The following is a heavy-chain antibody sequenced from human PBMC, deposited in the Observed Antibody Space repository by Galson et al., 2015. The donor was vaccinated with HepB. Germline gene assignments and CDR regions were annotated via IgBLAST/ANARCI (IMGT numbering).Heavy chain of an antibody. CDR2: ISSSGSTI. J-gene: IGHJ4*02. CDR3: ARDDEYYDILTGYYNRGIDY. V-gene: IGHV3-48*03. Sequence: SLRLSCAASGFTFSSYEMNWVRQAPGKGLEWVSYISSSGSTIYYADSVKGRFTISRDNAKNSLYLQMNSLRAEDTAVYYCARDDEYYDILTGYYNRGIDYWGQGTLVTVSS. D-gene: IGHD3-9*01. CDR1: GFTFSSYE.